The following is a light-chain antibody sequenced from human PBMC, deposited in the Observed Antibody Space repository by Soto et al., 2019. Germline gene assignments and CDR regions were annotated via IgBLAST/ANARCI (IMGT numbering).Light chain of an antibody. CDR2: GAS. CDR1: QSVRSSY. CDR3: QQYGNSPPWT. Sequence: EIVLTQSPGTLSLSPGERATLSCRASQSVRSSYLAWYQQKPGQAPRPLIYGASSRATGIPDRVSGSGSGTYLTLTISRLEPEDFAVYYCQQYGNSPPWTFGHGTKVEIK. V-gene: IGKV3-20*01. J-gene: IGKJ1*01.